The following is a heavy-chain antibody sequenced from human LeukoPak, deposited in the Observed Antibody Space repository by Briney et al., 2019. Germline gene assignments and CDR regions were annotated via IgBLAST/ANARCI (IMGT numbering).Heavy chain of an antibody. CDR3: ARQREYYDILTGYKPPVAFDP. V-gene: IGHV4-39*01. Sequence: SETLSLTCTVSGGSISSSSYYWGWIRQPPGKGLEWIGSIYYSGSTYYNPSLKRRVTISVDTSKNQFSLKLSSVTAADTAVYYCARQREYYDILTGYKPPVAFDPWGQGTLVTVSS. CDR1: GGSISSSSYY. D-gene: IGHD3-9*01. J-gene: IGHJ5*02. CDR2: IYYSGST.